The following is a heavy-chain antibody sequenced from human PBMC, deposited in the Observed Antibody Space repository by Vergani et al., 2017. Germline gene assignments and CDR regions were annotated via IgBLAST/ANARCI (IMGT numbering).Heavy chain of an antibody. CDR2: INPNSGGT. J-gene: IGHJ3*02. CDR1: GGTFSSYA. Sequence: QVQLVQSGAEVKKPGSSVKVSCKASGGTFSSYAISWVRQAPGQGLEWMGWINPNSGGTNYAQKFQGRVTMTRDTSISTAYMELSRLKASDTAMYYCARLGYYDSSGYYFISPTSHAFDIWGQGTMVTVSS. V-gene: IGHV1-2*02. CDR3: ARLGYYDSSGYYFISPTSHAFDI. D-gene: IGHD3-22*01.